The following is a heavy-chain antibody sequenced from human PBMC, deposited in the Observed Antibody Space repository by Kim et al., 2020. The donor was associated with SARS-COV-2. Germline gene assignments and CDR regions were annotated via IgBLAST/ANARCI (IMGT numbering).Heavy chain of an antibody. CDR3: GRRYFDWLLYHEGMDV. Sequence: SETLSLTCTVSGGSISNSNYYWGWIRQTPGKGLEWIGSIYYSGSTYYNPSLKSRVTMSVDTSKNQFSLKLTSVTAADTAVYYCGRRYFDWLLYHEGMDVWGQGTSVTVSS. CDR1: GGSISNSNYY. V-gene: IGHV4-39*01. J-gene: IGHJ6*02. CDR2: IYYSGST. D-gene: IGHD3-9*01.